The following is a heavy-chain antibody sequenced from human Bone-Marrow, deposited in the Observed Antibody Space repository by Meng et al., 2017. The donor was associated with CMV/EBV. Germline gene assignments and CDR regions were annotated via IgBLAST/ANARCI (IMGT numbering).Heavy chain of an antibody. J-gene: IGHJ4*02. CDR3: ASLNEYSRSSEEDY. CDR2: IKQDGSEK. Sequence: GGSLRLSCAASGFTFSRYNMHWVRQAPGKGLEWVANIKQDGSEKYYVDSVKGRFTISRDNAKNSLYLQMNSLRAEDTAVYYCASLNEYSRSSEEDYGSQGTLVTVSS. D-gene: IGHD6-6*01. CDR1: GFTFSRYN. V-gene: IGHV3-7*01.